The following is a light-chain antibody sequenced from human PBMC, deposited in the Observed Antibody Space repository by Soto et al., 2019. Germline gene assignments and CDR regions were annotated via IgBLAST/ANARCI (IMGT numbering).Light chain of an antibody. CDR1: QSVSSSY. J-gene: IGKJ3*01. CDR3: QQYGSSPFT. Sequence: EIVLTQSPGTLSLSPGERATLSCRASQSVSSSYLAWYQQKPGQAPRLLLYGASSRATGSPDRFSGSGSGTAFTLTISRLEPEDFAVYYCQQYGSSPFTLGPGTKVDIK. V-gene: IGKV3-20*01. CDR2: GAS.